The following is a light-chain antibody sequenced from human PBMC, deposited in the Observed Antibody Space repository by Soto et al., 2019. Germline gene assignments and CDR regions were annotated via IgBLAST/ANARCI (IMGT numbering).Light chain of an antibody. V-gene: IGKV3-15*01. J-gene: IGKJ5*01. CDR3: QQYNSWPPYT. Sequence: EIVMTQSPATLSVSPGERATLSCRASQSISTNLAWYQQKPGQAPRLLIFGASTRAIGIPDRFSGSVSGTEFTLTISSLQSEDFAVYYCQQYNSWPPYTFGQGTRLEIK. CDR1: QSISTN. CDR2: GAS.